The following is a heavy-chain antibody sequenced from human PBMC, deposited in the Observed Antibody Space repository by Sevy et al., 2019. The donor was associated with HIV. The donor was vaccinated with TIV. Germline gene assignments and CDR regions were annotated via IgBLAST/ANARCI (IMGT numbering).Heavy chain of an antibody. V-gene: IGHV1-18*01. CDR3: ARGEYYYDSSGYLMGVFDY. CDR2: ISAYNGNT. CDR1: GYTFTSYG. Sequence: ASVKVSCKASGYTFTSYGISWVRQAPGQGLEWMGWISAYNGNTNYAQKLQGRVTMTTDTSTSTAYMELRSLRSDDTAVYYCARGEYYYDSSGYLMGVFDYWGQGTLVTVSS. J-gene: IGHJ4*02. D-gene: IGHD3-22*01.